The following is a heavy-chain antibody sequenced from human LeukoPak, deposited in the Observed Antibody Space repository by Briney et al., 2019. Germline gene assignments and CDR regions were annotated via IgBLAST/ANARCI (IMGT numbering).Heavy chain of an antibody. D-gene: IGHD6-19*01. CDR1: GGTFSSYA. J-gene: IGHJ4*02. CDR2: IIPILGIA. Sequence: GSSVKVSCKASGGTFSSYAISWVRQAPGQGLEWMGRIIPILGIANYAQKFQGRVTITADKSTSTAYMELSSLRSEDTAVYYCATRIAVAGFWSGAFDYWGQGTLVTVSS. CDR3: ATRIAVAGFWSGAFDY. V-gene: IGHV1-69*04.